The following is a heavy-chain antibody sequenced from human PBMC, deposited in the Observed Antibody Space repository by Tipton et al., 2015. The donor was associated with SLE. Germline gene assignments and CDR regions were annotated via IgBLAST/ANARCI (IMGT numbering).Heavy chain of an antibody. Sequence: TLSLTCSVSGGSISSHYWSWIRQPPGKGLEWIGYIYYSGSTYYNPSLKSRVTISVDTSKNQFSLKLSSVTAADTAVYYCASVMYYYDSSGYPEYYFDYWGQGTLVTVSS. CDR2: IYYSGST. CDR3: ASVMYYYDSSGYPEYYFDY. J-gene: IGHJ4*02. V-gene: IGHV4-59*08. CDR1: GGSISSHY. D-gene: IGHD3-22*01.